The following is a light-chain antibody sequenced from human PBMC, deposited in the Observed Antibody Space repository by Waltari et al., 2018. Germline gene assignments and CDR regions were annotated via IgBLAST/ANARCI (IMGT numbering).Light chain of an antibody. Sequence: SYLLTQPSSVSVAPGQTASITCGGDNLGGKSVHWYQQKAGQAPILVIYYDRDRPSGIPERFSGSSSGDPATLTISRVEAGDEADYYCQVWDVSGAQVVFGSGTQVTVL. CDR3: QVWDVSGAQVV. J-gene: IGLJ6*01. V-gene: IGLV3-21*04. CDR2: YDR. CDR1: NLGGKS.